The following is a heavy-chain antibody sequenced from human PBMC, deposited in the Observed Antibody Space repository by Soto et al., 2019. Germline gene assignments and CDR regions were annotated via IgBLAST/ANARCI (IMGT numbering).Heavy chain of an antibody. J-gene: IGHJ6*02. CDR2: IIPIFGTA. V-gene: IGHV1-69*13. CDR3: AISIAAAGINYYYYYGMDV. D-gene: IGHD6-13*01. CDR1: GGTFSSYA. Sequence: SVKVSCKASGGTFSSYAISWVRQAPGQGLEWMGGIIPIFGTANYAQKFQGRVTITADESTSTAYMELSSLRSEDTAVHYCAISIAAAGINYYYYYGMDVWGQGTTVTVSS.